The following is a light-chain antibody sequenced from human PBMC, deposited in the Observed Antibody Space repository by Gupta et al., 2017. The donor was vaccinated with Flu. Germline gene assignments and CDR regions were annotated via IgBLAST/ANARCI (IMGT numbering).Light chain of an antibody. Sequence: DTLFLSPGERVTLSCRASQSVRSSYLAWYQQKPGQAPRLLIYDASSRATGIPDRFSGSGSGTDFTLTISRLELEDFAVYYCHQEGSSPMTFGQGTKVEIK. J-gene: IGKJ1*01. CDR1: QSVRSSY. V-gene: IGKV3-20*01. CDR3: HQEGSSPMT. CDR2: DAS.